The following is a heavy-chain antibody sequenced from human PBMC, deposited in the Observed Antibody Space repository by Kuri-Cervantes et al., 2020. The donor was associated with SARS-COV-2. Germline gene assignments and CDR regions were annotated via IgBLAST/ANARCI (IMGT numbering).Heavy chain of an antibody. CDR1: GGTFSSYA. J-gene: IGHJ6*03. Sequence: SVKVSCKASGGTFSSYAISWVRQAPGQGLEWMGGIIPIFGTANYAQMFQGRVTITADESTSTAYMELSSLRSEDTAVYYCARTRGSGSTYYYYYYMDVWGKGTTVTVSS. CDR2: IIPIFGTA. D-gene: IGHD3-10*01. CDR3: ARTRGSGSTYYYYYYMDV. V-gene: IGHV1-69*13.